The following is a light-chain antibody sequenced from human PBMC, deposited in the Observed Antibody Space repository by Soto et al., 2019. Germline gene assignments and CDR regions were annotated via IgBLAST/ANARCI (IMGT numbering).Light chain of an antibody. Sequence: MVVTQAPAALDVWHGEKAKRSWRASQSVSSNLVWYQQKPGQAPRLLIYGASTRATGIPARFSGGEDGTVFSRPFSCLASPNGAVYYQQQHNVWVTFGQEIGVDIK. V-gene: IGKV3-15*01. CDR2: GAS. J-gene: IGKJ1*01. CDR3: QQHNVWVT. CDR1: QSVSSN.